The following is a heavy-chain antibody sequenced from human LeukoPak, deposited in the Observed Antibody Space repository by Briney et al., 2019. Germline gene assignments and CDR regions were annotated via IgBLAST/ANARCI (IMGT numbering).Heavy chain of an antibody. CDR1: GGTFSSYA. CDR3: ASPSGYSHYYYYGMDV. Sequence: ASVKVSCKASGGTFSSYAISWVRQAPGQGLEWMGGIIPIFGTANYAQKFQGRVTITADESTSTAYMELSSLRSEDTAVYYCASPSGYSHYYYYGMDVWGQGTTVTVSS. D-gene: IGHD3-22*01. V-gene: IGHV1-69*13. J-gene: IGHJ6*02. CDR2: IIPIFGTA.